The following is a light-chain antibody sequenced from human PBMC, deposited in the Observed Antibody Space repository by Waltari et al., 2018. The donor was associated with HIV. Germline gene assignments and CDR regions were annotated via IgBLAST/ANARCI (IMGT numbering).Light chain of an antibody. V-gene: IGLV1-51*01. Sequence: QSVLTQPPSVSAAPGQKVTISCSGSSPNIGNNYLSWYQQLPGTAPKLLIYDNNNRPSGIPDRFSGSKSGTSATLGITGLQTGDEADYYCGTWDSSLSAGGVFGGGTKLTVL. CDR1: SPNIGNNY. CDR2: DNN. CDR3: GTWDSSLSAGGV. J-gene: IGLJ2*01.